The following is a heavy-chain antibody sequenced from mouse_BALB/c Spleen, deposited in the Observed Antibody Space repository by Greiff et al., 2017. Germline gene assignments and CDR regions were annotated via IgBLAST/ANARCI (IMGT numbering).Heavy chain of an antibody. CDR3: ARYTTVVEGYAMDY. V-gene: IGHV1-54*01. J-gene: IGHJ4*01. D-gene: IGHD1-1*01. Sequence: VKLMESGAELVRPGTSVKVSCKASGYAFTNYLIEWVKQRPGQGLEWIGVINPGSGGTNYNEKFKGKATLTADKSSSTAYMQLSSLTSDDSAVYFCARYTTVVEGYAMDYWGQGTSVTVSS. CDR2: INPGSGGT. CDR1: GYAFTNYL.